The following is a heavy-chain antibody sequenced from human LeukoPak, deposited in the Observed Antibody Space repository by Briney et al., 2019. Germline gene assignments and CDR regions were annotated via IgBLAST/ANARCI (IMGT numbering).Heavy chain of an antibody. CDR1: GGSFSGYY. V-gene: IGHV4-34*01. Sequence: SSETLSLTCAVYGGSFSGYYWSWIRQPPGKGLEWIGEINHSGSTNYNPSLKSRVTISVDTSKNQFSLKLSSVTAADTAVYYCARDYYVNGNWFDPWGQGTLVTVSS. D-gene: IGHD3-16*01. CDR3: ARDYYVNGNWFDP. CDR2: INHSGST. J-gene: IGHJ5*02.